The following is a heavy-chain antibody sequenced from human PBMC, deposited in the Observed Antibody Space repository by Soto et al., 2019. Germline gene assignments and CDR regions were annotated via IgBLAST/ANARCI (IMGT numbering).Heavy chain of an antibody. CDR2: ISSSGSTM. Sequence: GGSLRLSCAASGLTFSDYYMTWIRQAPGKGLEWVSGISSSGSTMYYAGSVKGRFTISRDNAKNSLYLQMDSLRAEDTAVYYCARDQGGTGTMPFDYWGQGTMVTVSS. CDR1: GLTFSDYY. J-gene: IGHJ4*02. D-gene: IGHD1-7*01. CDR3: ARDQGGTGTMPFDY. V-gene: IGHV3-11*01.